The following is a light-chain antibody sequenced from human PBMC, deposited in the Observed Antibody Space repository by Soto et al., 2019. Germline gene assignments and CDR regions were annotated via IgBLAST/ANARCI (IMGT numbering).Light chain of an antibody. CDR2: DNT. V-gene: IGLV1-40*01. CDR1: SSNIGAGYD. J-gene: IGLJ1*01. CDR3: QSYDTSLSGSWV. Sequence: QSALTQPPSVSGAPGQRVTISCTGSSSNIGAGYDVHWYQQLPGTAPKLLIYDNTNRPSGVPDRFSGSKSGTSASLAITGLQAEDEADYSCQSYDTSLSGSWVFGTGTNLTVL.